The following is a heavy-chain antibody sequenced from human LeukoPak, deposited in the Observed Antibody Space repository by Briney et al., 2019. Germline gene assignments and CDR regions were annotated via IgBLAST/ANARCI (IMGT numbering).Heavy chain of an antibody. CDR2: ITTYNGDS. CDR3: ARRSGNWYYFDY. D-gene: IGHD6-13*01. J-gene: IGHJ4*02. V-gene: IGHV1-18*01. Sequence: ASVKVSCKASGYTFTSYGISWVRQAPGQGLEWMGGITTYNGDSNYVQNLQGRVAMTTDTSTTTAYMELRSLRSDDTAVYYCARRSGNWYYFDYWGQGTLVTVSS. CDR1: GYTFTSYG.